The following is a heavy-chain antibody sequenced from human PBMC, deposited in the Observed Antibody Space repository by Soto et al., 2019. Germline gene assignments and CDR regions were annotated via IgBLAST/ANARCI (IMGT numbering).Heavy chain of an antibody. CDR2: IKSKTDGGTT. CDR3: ATEGGRYCSGGSCSS. CDR1: GFTFSNAW. D-gene: IGHD2-15*01. J-gene: IGHJ5*02. Sequence: EVQLVESGGGLVKPGGSLRLSCAASGFTFSNAWMSWVRQAPGKGLEWVGRIKSKTDGGTTDYAAPGKGRFTISRDDSKNTLYLQRNSLNIEDTAVYYCATEGGRYCSGGSCSSWGQGTLVTVSS. V-gene: IGHV3-15*01.